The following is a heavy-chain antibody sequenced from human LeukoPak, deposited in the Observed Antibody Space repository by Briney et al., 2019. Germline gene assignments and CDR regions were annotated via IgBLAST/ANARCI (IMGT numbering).Heavy chain of an antibody. CDR2: INAGNGHT. V-gene: IGHV1-3*03. CDR1: GYTFTNYG. Sequence: SVKVSCKASGYTFTNYGISWVRQAPGQGLEWMGWINAGNGHTKYSQEFQGRLTITRDTSANIVYMDLSSLRSEDMAVYYCARGRWVATNQAYYFDDWGQGTLVTVSS. CDR3: ARGRWVATNQAYYFDD. D-gene: IGHD5-12*01. J-gene: IGHJ4*02.